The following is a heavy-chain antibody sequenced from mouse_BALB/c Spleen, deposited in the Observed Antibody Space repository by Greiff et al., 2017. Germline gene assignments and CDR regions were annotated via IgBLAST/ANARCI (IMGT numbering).Heavy chain of an antibody. D-gene: IGHD1-1*01. V-gene: IGHV1-7*01. CDR3: ASDYYGSSYAYAMDY. Sequence: VQLQESGAELAKPGASVKMSCKASGYTFTSYWMHWVKQRPGRGLEWIGYINPSTGYTEYNQKFKDKATLTADKSSSTAYMQLSSLTSEDSAVYYCASDYYGSSYAYAMDYWGQGTSVTVSS. CDR2: INPSTGYT. CDR1: GYTFTSYW. J-gene: IGHJ4*01.